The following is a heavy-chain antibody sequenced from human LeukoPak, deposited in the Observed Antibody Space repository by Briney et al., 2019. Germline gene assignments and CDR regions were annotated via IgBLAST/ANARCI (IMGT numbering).Heavy chain of an antibody. J-gene: IGHJ3*02. CDR2: IYSGGSI. CDR3: ARALNGFDI. CDR1: GLIVSSNY. Sequence: TGGSLRLSCAASGLIVSSNYMTWVRQAPGKGLEWVSVIYSGGSIYCADSVKGRFTISRDNSRNTLYLQMNSLRAEDTAVYYCARALNGFDIWGPGTLVTVSS. V-gene: IGHV3-53*01.